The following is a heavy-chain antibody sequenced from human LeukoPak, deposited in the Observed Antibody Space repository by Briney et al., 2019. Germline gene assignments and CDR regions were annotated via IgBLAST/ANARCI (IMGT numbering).Heavy chain of an antibody. CDR2: IYYSGST. J-gene: IGHJ4*02. CDR3: ARTPYDFWSGYYQDY. Sequence: SETLSLTCTVSGGSISSYYWSWIRQPPGKGLEWIGYIYYSGSTNYNPSLKSRVTISVDTSKNQFSLKLSSVTAADTAVYYCARTPYDFWSGYYQDYWGQGTLVTVSS. D-gene: IGHD3-3*01. V-gene: IGHV4-59*01. CDR1: GGSISSYY.